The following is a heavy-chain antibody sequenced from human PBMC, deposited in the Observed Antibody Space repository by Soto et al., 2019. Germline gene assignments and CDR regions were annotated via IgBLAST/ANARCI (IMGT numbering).Heavy chain of an antibody. J-gene: IGHJ4*02. CDR3: ARAIRGVIDY. D-gene: IGHD3-10*01. V-gene: IGHV4-34*01. CDR1: GGSFSGYY. Sequence: SETLSLTCAVYGGSFSGYYWSWIRQPPGKGLEWIGEINHSGSTNYNPSLKSRVTISVDTSKNQFSLKLSSVTAADTAVYYCARAIRGVIDYWGQGTLVTVSS. CDR2: INHSGST.